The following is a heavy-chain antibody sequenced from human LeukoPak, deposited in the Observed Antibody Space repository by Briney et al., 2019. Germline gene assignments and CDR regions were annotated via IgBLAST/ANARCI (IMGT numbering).Heavy chain of an antibody. D-gene: IGHD2-2*01. J-gene: IGHJ4*02. CDR3: ARRYCSSTSCSHFDY. V-gene: IGHV3-64*01. Sequence: PGGSLRLSCAASGFTFSSYAMHWVRQAPGKGLEYVSAISSDGGSAYYANSVKGRFTISRVNSKNTLYLQMGSLRAEDMAVYYCARRYCSSTSCSHFDYWGQGTLVTVSS. CDR1: GFTFSSYA. CDR2: ISSDGGSA.